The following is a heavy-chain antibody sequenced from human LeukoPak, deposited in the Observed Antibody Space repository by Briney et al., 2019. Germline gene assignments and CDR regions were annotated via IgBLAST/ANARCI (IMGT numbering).Heavy chain of an antibody. Sequence: GGSLRLSCAASGFTFSSYWMHWVRHAPGKGLMWVSRINSDGSSTSYADSVKGRFTISRDNAMDTVYLQMNSLRAEDTAVYYCARGSLLWFGELPFDPWGQGTLVTVSS. J-gene: IGHJ5*02. V-gene: IGHV3-74*01. CDR2: INSDGSST. CDR1: GFTFSSYW. D-gene: IGHD3-10*01. CDR3: ARGSLLWFGELPFDP.